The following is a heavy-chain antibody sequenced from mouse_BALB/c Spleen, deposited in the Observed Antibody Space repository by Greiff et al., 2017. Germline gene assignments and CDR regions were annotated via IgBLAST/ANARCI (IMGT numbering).Heavy chain of an antibody. CDR3: ARDLLYAMDY. Sequence: EVMLVESGGGLVKPGGSLKLSCAASGFTFSSYAMSWVRQSPEKRLEWVAEISSGGSYTYYPDTVTGRFTISRDNAKNTLYLEMSSLRSEDTAMYYCARDLLYAMDYWGQGTSVTVSS. J-gene: IGHJ4*01. V-gene: IGHV5-9-4*01. CDR1: GFTFSSYA. D-gene: IGHD2-1*01. CDR2: ISSGGSYT.